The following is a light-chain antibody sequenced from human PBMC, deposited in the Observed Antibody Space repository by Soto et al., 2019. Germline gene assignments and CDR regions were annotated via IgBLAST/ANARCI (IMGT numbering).Light chain of an antibody. Sequence: DIQLTQSPSSLSPSVGDRITLSCRASQSISRNLNWYQQMPGKAPSLLIYAARDLQSGVPGRFSGSGSGTEFNLTISSLQPEDLATYYCQQSHSTPYPFGQGPKLAI. V-gene: IGKV1-39*01. J-gene: IGKJ2*01. CDR1: QSISRN. CDR3: QQSHSTPYP. CDR2: AAR.